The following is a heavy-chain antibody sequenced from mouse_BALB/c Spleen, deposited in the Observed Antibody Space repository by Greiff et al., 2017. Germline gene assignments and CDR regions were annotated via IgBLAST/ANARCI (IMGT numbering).Heavy chain of an antibody. V-gene: IGHV2-9*02. CDR3: SGGADSLYAMDY. J-gene: IGHJ4*01. CDR2: IWAGGST. CDR1: GFSLTSYG. Sequence: QVQLKESGPGLVAPSQSLSITCTVSGFSLTSYGVHWVRQPPGKGLEWLGVIWAGGSTNYNSALMSSLSISKDNSKSHVFLKMNNLQTDDTAMCYCSGGADSLYAMDYWGQGTSVTVSS.